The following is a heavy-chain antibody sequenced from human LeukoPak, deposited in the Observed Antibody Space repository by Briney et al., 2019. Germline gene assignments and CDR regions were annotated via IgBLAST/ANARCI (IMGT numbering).Heavy chain of an antibody. V-gene: IGHV3-9*01. CDR2: ISCNSGSI. CDR3: TKDWSGSPDY. CDR1: GFTFDDYA. J-gene: IGHJ4*02. Sequence: GGSLRLSCAASGFTFDDYAMHWVRQAPGKGLEWVSGISCNSGSIAYADSVKGRFTISRDNAKNSLYPQMNSLRAEDTAFYYCTKDWSGSPDYWGQGALVTVAS. D-gene: IGHD3-3*01.